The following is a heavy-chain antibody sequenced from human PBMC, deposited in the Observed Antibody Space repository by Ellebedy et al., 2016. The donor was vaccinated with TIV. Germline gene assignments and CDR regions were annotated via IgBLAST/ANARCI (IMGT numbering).Heavy chain of an antibody. Sequence: GESLKISCAASGFTFSVTWMSWARQAPGKGLEWVARIKYDGADKDYVDSVKGRFTISRDNSKNTLYLQMNSLRVEDTAVYYCAKQKSTSAGSSDIWGQGAMVTVSS. CDR2: IKYDGADK. J-gene: IGHJ3*02. V-gene: IGHV3-7*03. CDR1: GFTFSVTW. CDR3: AKQKSTSAGSSDI. D-gene: IGHD2-2*01.